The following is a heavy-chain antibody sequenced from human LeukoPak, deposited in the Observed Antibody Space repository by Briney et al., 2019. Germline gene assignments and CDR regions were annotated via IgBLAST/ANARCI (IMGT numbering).Heavy chain of an antibody. Sequence: SETLSLTCAVSGYSISSGYYWGWIRQPPGKGLEWIGSIYHSRSTYYNPSLKSRVTISVDTSKNQFSLKLSSVTAADTAVYYCARISGSYFDYWGQGTLVTVSS. CDR1: GYSISSGYY. V-gene: IGHV4-38-2*01. J-gene: IGHJ4*02. D-gene: IGHD1-26*01. CDR2: IYHSRST. CDR3: ARISGSYFDY.